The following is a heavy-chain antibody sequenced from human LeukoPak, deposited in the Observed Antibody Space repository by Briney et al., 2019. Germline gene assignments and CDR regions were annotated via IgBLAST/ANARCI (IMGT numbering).Heavy chain of an antibody. J-gene: IGHJ6*03. CDR2: IRSKAYGGTT. CDR1: GFTFGDYA. D-gene: IGHD4-11*01. V-gene: IGHV3-49*04. CDR3: TRDRSTVNPKYYYYYMDV. Sequence: GGSLRLSCTASGFTFGDYAMSWVRQAPGKGLEWVGFIRSKAYGGTTEYAASVKGRFTISRDDSKSIAYLQMNSLKTEDTAVYYCTRDRSTVNPKYYYYYMDVWGKGTTVTVSS.